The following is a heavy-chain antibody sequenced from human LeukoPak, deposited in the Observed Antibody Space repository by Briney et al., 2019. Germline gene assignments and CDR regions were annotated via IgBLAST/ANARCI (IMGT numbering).Heavy chain of an antibody. D-gene: IGHD2-21*01. CDR2: ISSSSSYI. V-gene: IGHV3-21*04. Sequence: PGGSLRLSCAASGFTFSSYSMNWVRQAPGKGLEWVSSISSSSSYIYYADSVKGRFTISRDNSKNTLYLQMNSLRAEDTAVYYCAKDPDSVVVIADNWFDPWGQGTLVTVSS. J-gene: IGHJ5*02. CDR3: AKDPDSVVVIADNWFDP. CDR1: GFTFSSYS.